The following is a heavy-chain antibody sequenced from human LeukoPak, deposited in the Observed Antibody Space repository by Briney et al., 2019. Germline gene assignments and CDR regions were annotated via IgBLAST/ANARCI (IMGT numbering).Heavy chain of an antibody. CDR3: AHRPLSIAAAGNYYYYGMDV. CDR1: GFSLSTSGVG. V-gene: IGHV2-5*02. Sequence: SGPTLVNPTQTLTLTCTFSGFSLSTSGVGVGWIRQPPGKALEWLALIYWDDDKRYSPSLKSRLTITKDTSKNQVVLTMTNMDPVDTATYYCAHRPLSIAAAGNYYYYGMDVWGRGTTVTVSS. D-gene: IGHD6-13*01. CDR2: IYWDDDK. J-gene: IGHJ6*02.